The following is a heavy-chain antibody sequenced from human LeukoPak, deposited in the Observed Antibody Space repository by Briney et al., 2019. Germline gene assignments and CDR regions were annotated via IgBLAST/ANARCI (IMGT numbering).Heavy chain of an antibody. Sequence: ASVKVSCKASGYTFTSYAMNWVRQAPGQGLEWMGWINPNTGNPTYAQGFTGRFVFSLDTSVSTTYLQISSLKAEDTAVYYCARAYQRLGGLSFPDQWGQGTLISVSS. CDR1: GYTFTSYA. D-gene: IGHD3-16*02. CDR2: INPNTGNP. CDR3: ARAYQRLGGLSFPDQ. V-gene: IGHV7-4-1*02. J-gene: IGHJ5*02.